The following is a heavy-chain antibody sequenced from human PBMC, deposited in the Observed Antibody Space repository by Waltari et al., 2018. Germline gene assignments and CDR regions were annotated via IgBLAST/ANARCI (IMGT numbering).Heavy chain of an antibody. Sequence: VQLVQSGAEVKKPGSSVKVSCKASGGTFSSYAISWVRQAPGQGLEWMGLVDPEDGETIYAEKFQGRVTITADTSTDTAYMELSSLRSEDTAVYYCATDRKNYLWFWGQGTLVTVSS. D-gene: IGHD3-10*01. CDR2: VDPEDGET. CDR1: GGTFSSYA. V-gene: IGHV1-69-2*01. J-gene: IGHJ4*02. CDR3: ATDRKNYLWF.